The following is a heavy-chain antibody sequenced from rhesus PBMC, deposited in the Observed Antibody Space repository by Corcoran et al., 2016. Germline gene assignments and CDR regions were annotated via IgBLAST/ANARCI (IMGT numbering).Heavy chain of an antibody. Sequence: QVQLQESGPGLVKPSETLSLTCPVSGGSISGYYYWSWFRQPPAKGREVSGGIVSKSATTYYNPSLNGRVNISKDTSKNQFSLRLSSVTAADTAVYYCARRQSSGWPYFDYWGQGVLVPVSS. J-gene: IGHJ4*01. CDR2: IVSKSATT. V-gene: IGHV4-143*01. CDR3: ARRQSSGWPYFDY. D-gene: IGHD6-31*01. CDR1: GGSISGYYY.